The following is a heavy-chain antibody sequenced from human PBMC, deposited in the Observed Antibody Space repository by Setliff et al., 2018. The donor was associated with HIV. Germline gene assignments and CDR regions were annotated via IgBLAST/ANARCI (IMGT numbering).Heavy chain of an antibody. CDR3: ARDKGGTYDGMYYYYYMDV. D-gene: IGHD1-26*01. CDR1: GGSISSGSHY. Sequence: SETLSLTCTVSGGSISSGSHYWNWVRQSAGKGLEWIGRIYSSGSTNYNPSLNSRVSISVDTSKNQFSLKLNSVTAADTAVYFCARDKGGTYDGMYYYYYMDVWVKGTTVTVSS. CDR2: IYSSGST. V-gene: IGHV4-61*02. J-gene: IGHJ6*03.